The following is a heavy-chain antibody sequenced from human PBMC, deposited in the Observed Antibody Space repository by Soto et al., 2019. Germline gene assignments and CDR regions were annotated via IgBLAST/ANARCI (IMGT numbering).Heavy chain of an antibody. Sequence: QVQLVQSGAELKKPGSSVKVSCSASGVTFSSYAFTWVRQAPGQGLEWMGNIIPVFRTSNYAQGFQDRLTISADESTNTIYMELSSLRSEDTAVYFCAKDGSWDGGGGESWGQGTLVIVSS. D-gene: IGHD3-16*01. J-gene: IGHJ4*02. CDR1: GVTFSSYA. CDR3: AKDGSWDGGGGES. CDR2: IIPVFRTS. V-gene: IGHV1-69*18.